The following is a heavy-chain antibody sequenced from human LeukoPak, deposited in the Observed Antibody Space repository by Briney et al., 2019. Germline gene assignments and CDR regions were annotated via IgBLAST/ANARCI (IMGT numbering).Heavy chain of an antibody. CDR2: ISSSSSYI. Sequence: PGGSLRLSCAASGFTFSSYSMNWVRQAQGKGLEWVSSISSSSSYIYYADSVKGRFTISRDNAKNSLYLQMNSLRAEDTAVYYCATLPYSSSWYEHFDYWGQGILVTVSS. D-gene: IGHD6-13*01. V-gene: IGHV3-21*01. CDR3: ATLPYSSSWYEHFDY. CDR1: GFTFSSYS. J-gene: IGHJ4*02.